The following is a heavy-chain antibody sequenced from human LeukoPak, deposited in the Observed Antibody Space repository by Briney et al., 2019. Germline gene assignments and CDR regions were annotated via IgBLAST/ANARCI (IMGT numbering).Heavy chain of an antibody. J-gene: IGHJ4*02. CDR2: IYYSGST. D-gene: IGHD3-16*01. CDR3: AREDASPYAYFDY. V-gene: IGHV4-31*03. Sequence: SETLSLTCTVSGVSISSGGYYWSWIRQHPGKGLEWIGYIYYSGSTYYNPSLKSRVTISVDTSKNQFSLKLSSVTAADTAVYYCAREDASPYAYFDYWGQGTLVTVSS. CDR1: GVSISSGGYY.